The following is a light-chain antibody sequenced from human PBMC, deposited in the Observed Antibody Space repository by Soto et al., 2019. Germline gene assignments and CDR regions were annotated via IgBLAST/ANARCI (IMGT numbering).Light chain of an antibody. Sequence: IVLTQSPATLALSPVEAATLSGRASRSVSSYLAWYQQKPGQAPRRLIYDASNRPTDIPTRFSGSGAGTDFTHTISSLEHEDFAVYYCKQRSNWPITVGRGTRLETK. CDR2: DAS. CDR3: KQRSNWPIT. J-gene: IGKJ5*01. CDR1: RSVSSY. V-gene: IGKV3-11*01.